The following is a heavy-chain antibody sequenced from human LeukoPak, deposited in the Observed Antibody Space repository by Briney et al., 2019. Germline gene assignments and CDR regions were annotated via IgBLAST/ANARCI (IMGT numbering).Heavy chain of an antibody. D-gene: IGHD3-16*02. CDR3: ARGSQYDYVWGSYRFPLDY. Sequence: SETLSLTCGVYGGSSSGNYWSWIRQPPGKGLEWIGYIYYSGSTNYNPSLKSRVTISVDTSKNQFSLKLSSVTAADTAVYYCARGSQYDYVWGSYRFPLDYWGQGTLVTVSS. CDR1: GGSSSGNY. CDR2: IYYSGST. J-gene: IGHJ4*02. V-gene: IGHV4-59*01.